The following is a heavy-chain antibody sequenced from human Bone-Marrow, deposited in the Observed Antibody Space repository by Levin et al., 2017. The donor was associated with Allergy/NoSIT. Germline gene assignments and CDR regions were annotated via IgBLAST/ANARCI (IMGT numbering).Heavy chain of an antibody. J-gene: IGHJ3*02. V-gene: IGHV4-59*01. CDR1: GGSISSYY. D-gene: IGHD2-2*02. Sequence: SSETLSLTCTVSGGSISSYYWSWIRQPPGKGLEWIGYIYYSGSTNYNPSLKSRVTISVDTSKNQFSLKLSSVTAADTAVYYCARVASPDIVVVPAAISPLGAFDIWGQGTMVTVSS. CDR2: IYYSGST. CDR3: ARVASPDIVVVPAAISPLGAFDI.